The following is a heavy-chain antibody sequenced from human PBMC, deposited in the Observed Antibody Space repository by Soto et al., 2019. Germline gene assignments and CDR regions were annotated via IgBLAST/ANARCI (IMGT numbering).Heavy chain of an antibody. D-gene: IGHD6-19*01. CDR3: AKGGRQLLVTSDFNY. Sequence: VQLVESGGGVVQPGRSLPLSCAASGFTFSDYAMHWVRQAPGKGLAWVAVVSHDGRNTHYADSVKGRFTISRDSSKNTVSLEMTSLRAEDTAVYYCAKGGRQLLVTSDFNYWGQGALVTVSS. J-gene: IGHJ4*02. CDR1: GFTFSDYA. CDR2: VSHDGRNT. V-gene: IGHV3-30*18.